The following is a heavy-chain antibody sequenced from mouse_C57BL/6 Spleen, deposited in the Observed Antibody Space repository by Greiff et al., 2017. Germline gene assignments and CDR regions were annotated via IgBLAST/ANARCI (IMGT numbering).Heavy chain of an antibody. J-gene: IGHJ2*01. CDR1: GYTFTSYW. CDR2: IHPNSGST. Sequence: VKLQQPGAELVKPGASVKLSCKASGYTFTSYWMHWVKQRPGQGLEWIGMIHPNSGSTNYNEKFKSKATLTVDKSSSTAYMQLSSLTSEDSAVYYCARAGYYASEDYWGQGTTLTVSS. V-gene: IGHV1-64*01. CDR3: ARAGYYASEDY. D-gene: IGHD1-1*01.